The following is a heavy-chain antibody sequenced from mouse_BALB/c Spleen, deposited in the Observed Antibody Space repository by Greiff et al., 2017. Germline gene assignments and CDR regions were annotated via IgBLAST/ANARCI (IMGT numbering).Heavy chain of an antibody. Sequence: EVKLVESGGGLVKPGGSLKLSCAASGFTFSDYYMYWVRQTPEKRLEWVATISDGGSYTYYPDSVKGRVTISRDNAKNNLYLQMSSLKSEDTAMYYCARAYYRSSYYAMDYWGQGTSVTVSS. CDR2: ISDGGSYT. D-gene: IGHD2-14*01. J-gene: IGHJ4*01. CDR3: ARAYYRSSYYAMDY. CDR1: GFTFSDYY. V-gene: IGHV5-4*02.